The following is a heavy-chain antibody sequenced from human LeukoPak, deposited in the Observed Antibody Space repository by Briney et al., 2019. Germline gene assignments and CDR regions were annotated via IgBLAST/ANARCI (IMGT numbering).Heavy chain of an antibody. D-gene: IGHD2-15*01. CDR1: GYSFTSYW. CDR2: IDPSDSYT. J-gene: IGHJ4*02. Sequence: GESLRIFCKGSGYSFTSYWISWVRQMPGKGLEWMGRIDPSDSYTNYSPSFQGHVTISADKSISTAYLQWSSLKASDTAMYYCATIGYCSGGSCYPAPPHFDYWGQGTLVTVSS. V-gene: IGHV5-10-1*01. CDR3: ATIGYCSGGSCYPAPPHFDY.